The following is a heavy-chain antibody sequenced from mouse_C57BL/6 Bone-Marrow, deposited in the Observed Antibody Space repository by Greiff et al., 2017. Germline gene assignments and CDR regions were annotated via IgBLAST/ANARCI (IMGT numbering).Heavy chain of an antibody. CDR2: IYPGDGDT. CDR1: GYAFSSYW. V-gene: IGHV1-80*01. D-gene: IGHD1-1*01. Sequence: QVQLQQSGAELVKPGASVKISCKASGYAFSSYWMNWVKQRPGKGLEWIGQIYPGDGDTNYNGKFKGKATLTADKSSSTAYMQLSRLTSEDSAVYFCARQDYYGSSPFAYWGQGTLVTVSA. CDR3: ARQDYYGSSPFAY. J-gene: IGHJ3*01.